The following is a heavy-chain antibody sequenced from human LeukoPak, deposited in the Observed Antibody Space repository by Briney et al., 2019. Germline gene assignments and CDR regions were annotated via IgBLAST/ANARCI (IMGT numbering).Heavy chain of an antibody. CDR3: ARGSGYYLLDY. V-gene: IGHV4-34*01. J-gene: IGHJ4*02. CDR2: INHSGST. D-gene: IGHD3-22*01. CDR1: GGSFSGYY. Sequence: SETLSLTCAVYGGSFSGYYWSWIRQPPGKGLEWIGEINHSGSTNYNPSLKSRVTISVDTSKNQFSLKLSSVTAADTAVYYCARGSGYYLLDYWGQGTLVTVSS.